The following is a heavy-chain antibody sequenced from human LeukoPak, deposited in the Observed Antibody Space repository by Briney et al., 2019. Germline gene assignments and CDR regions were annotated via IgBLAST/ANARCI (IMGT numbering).Heavy chain of an antibody. D-gene: IGHD5-12*01. J-gene: IGHJ4*02. V-gene: IGHV1-2*02. CDR3: ARDSGYELISNY. CDR1: GYTFTDYY. CDR2: INPNSGDT. Sequence: ASVKVSCKASGYTFTDYYMHWVRQAPGQGLEWVGWINPNSGDTNYAQKFQGRVTMTRDTSISTAYMELSRLRSDDTAVFYCARDSGYELISNYWGQGTLVTVSS.